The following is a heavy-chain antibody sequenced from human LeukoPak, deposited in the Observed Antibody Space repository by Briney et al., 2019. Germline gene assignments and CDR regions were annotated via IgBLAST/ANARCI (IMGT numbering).Heavy chain of an antibody. Sequence: SETLSLTCTVSGGSLSNFYWSWIRQPAGKGLEWIGRIYTSGTTHYNPSLKSRVTMSVDTSKNQLSLKLSSVTAADTAVYYCARGRGYSYGYCFDYWGQGTLVTVSS. CDR1: GGSLSNFY. CDR2: IYTSGTT. V-gene: IGHV4-4*07. D-gene: IGHD5-18*01. CDR3: ARGRGYSYGYCFDY. J-gene: IGHJ4*02.